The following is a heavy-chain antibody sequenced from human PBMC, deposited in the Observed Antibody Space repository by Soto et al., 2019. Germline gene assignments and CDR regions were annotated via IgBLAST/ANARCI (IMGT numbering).Heavy chain of an antibody. CDR3: ARGLKGSYGMDV. CDR2: INSDGSTT. CDR1: GFTFSSYW. V-gene: IGHV3-74*01. J-gene: IGHJ6*02. D-gene: IGHD3-22*01. Sequence: GGSLRLSCAASGFTFSSYWMHWVRQAPGKGLVWVSRINSDGSTTNYADSVKGRFTISRDNAKNTVYLEMNSLRAEDTAVYYCARGLKGSYGMDVWGQGTTVTVSS.